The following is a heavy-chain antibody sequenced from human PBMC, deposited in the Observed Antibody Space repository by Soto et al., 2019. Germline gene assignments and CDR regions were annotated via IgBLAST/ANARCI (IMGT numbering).Heavy chain of an antibody. J-gene: IGHJ5*02. CDR2: IYYSGST. CDR3: ATQEVGGSYVYTFDT. CDR1: GCSIRCSSYH. D-gene: IGHD1-26*01. V-gene: IGHV4-39*01. Sequence: SETLFLPYTVSGCSIRCSSYHCGWIRQPPGKGLEWIGSIYYSGSTYYNPSLKSRVTISVDTSKNHFSLKLSSVTAADTAVYFCATQEVGGSYVYTFDTRGEGTRVTGS.